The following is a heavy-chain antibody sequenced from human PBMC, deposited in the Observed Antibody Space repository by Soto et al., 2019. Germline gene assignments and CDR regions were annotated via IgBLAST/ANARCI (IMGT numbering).Heavy chain of an antibody. J-gene: IGHJ4*02. CDR3: ARSYYYDSSGHYSGPGYYFDS. Sequence: GGSLRLSCAASGFTFTSYAMHWVRQAPGKGLEWVAVISYDGSYNYYADSVKGRFTISRDNSNSTLFLQMNSLRAEDTAAYYCARSYYYDSSGHYSGPGYYFDSWGQGTLVTVS. V-gene: IGHV3-30-3*01. CDR2: ISYDGSYN. D-gene: IGHD3-22*01. CDR1: GFTFTSYA.